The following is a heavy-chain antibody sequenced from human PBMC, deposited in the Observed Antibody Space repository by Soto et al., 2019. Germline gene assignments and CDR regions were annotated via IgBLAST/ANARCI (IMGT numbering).Heavy chain of an antibody. CDR3: ARVITFGGVIKYGMDV. Sequence: QVQLVESGGGVVQPGRSLRLSCAASGFTFSSYGMHWVRQAPGKGLEWVAVIWYDGSNKYYADSVKGRFTISRDNSKNALDLQMNSLRAEDTAVYYCARVITFGGVIKYGMDVWGQGTTVTVSS. J-gene: IGHJ6*02. CDR1: GFTFSSYG. D-gene: IGHD3-16*02. V-gene: IGHV3-33*01. CDR2: IWYDGSNK.